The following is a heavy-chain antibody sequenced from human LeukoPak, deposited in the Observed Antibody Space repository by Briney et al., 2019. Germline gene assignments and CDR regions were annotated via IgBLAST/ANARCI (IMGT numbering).Heavy chain of an antibody. D-gene: IGHD3-10*01. V-gene: IGHV4-39*01. Sequence: PSETLSLTCTVSGGSISSSSCYWGWIRQPPGKGLEWIGSIYYSGSTYYNPSLKSRVTISVDTSKNQFSLKLSSVTAADTAVYYCARSADYYGSGYYYYMDVWGKGTTVTISS. CDR1: GGSISSSSCY. J-gene: IGHJ6*03. CDR3: ARSADYYGSGYYYYMDV. CDR2: IYYSGST.